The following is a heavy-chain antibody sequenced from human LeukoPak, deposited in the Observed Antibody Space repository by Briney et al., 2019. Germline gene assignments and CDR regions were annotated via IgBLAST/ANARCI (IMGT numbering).Heavy chain of an antibody. CDR1: GFTFSTFA. CDR2: ISSDGFKK. CDR3: ARGPTVQEDLDY. J-gene: IGHJ4*02. Sequence: GGSLRLSCAASGFTFSTFALHWVRQAPGKGLEWVAVISSDGFKKYYADSVKGRFTISRDITKNTLYLQMNSLRAEDTAVYYCARGPTVQEDLDYWGQGTLVTVST. V-gene: IGHV3-30*03.